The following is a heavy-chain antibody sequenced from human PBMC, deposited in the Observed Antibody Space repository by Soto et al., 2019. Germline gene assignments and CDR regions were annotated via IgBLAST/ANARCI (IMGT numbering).Heavy chain of an antibody. Sequence: SETLSLTCTVSGGSISSSSYYWGWIRQPPGKGLEWIGSIYYSGSTYYNPSLKSRVTISVDTSKNQFSLKLSSVTAADTAVYYCATTGEQLVGQLNDYWGQGTLVTVSS. J-gene: IGHJ4*02. V-gene: IGHV4-39*01. D-gene: IGHD6-6*01. CDR2: IYYSGST. CDR1: GGSISSSSYY. CDR3: ATTGEQLVGQLNDY.